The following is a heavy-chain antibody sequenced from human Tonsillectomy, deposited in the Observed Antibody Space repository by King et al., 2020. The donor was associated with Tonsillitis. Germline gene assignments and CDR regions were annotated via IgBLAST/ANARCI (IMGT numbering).Heavy chain of an antibody. CDR3: ARRATGIVVVPATRDAFDI. D-gene: IGHD2-2*01. V-gene: IGHV4-39*01. CDR2: IYYSVST. Sequence: LQLQESGPGLVKPSETLSLTCKVSGGSISSSSYFWDWIRQPPGKGLEWIGSIYYSVSTYYNPSLKSRVTISVDTSKNQFSLKLSSVTAADTAVYYCARRATGIVVVPATRDAFDIWGQGTMVTVSS. J-gene: IGHJ3*02. CDR1: GGSISSSSYF.